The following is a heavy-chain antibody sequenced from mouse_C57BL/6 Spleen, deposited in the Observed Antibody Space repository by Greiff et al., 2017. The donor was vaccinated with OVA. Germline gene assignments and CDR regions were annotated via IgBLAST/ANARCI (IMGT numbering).Heavy chain of an antibody. V-gene: IGHV5-4*01. J-gene: IGHJ3*01. CDR3: ARDKGNGNYVSWFAY. D-gene: IGHD2-1*01. CDR1: GFTFSSYA. CDR2: ISDGGSST. Sequence: EVKLVESGGGLVKPGGSLKLSCAASGFTFSSYAMSWVRQTPEKRLEWVATISDGGSSTYYPDNVKGRFTISRDNAKNNLYLQMSHLKSEDTAMNYCARDKGNGNYVSWFAYWGQGTLVTVSA.